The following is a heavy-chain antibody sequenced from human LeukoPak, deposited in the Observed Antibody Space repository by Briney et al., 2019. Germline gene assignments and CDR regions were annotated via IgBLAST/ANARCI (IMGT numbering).Heavy chain of an antibody. V-gene: IGHV1-8*01. D-gene: IGHD3-10*01. J-gene: IGHJ4*02. CDR2: MNPNSLNT. Sequence: ASVKVSCKTSGYTFSSFDVIWVRQATGQGLEWIGWMNPNSLNTGYAQKFRGRVTMTGDTSISTAYMELSSLISEDTAVYYCARAYYYGSGKYYFDYWGQGTLVTVSS. CDR1: GYTFSSFD. CDR3: ARAYYYGSGKYYFDY.